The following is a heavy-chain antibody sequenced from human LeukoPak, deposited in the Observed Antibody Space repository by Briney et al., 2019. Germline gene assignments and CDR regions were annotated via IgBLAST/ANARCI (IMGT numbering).Heavy chain of an antibody. CDR2: IRRKAYGGTT. D-gene: IGHD3-3*01. CDR3: TTDYDFWSGYYGYYNYGMDV. J-gene: IGHJ6*02. Sequence: GGSLRLSCTASGFTFGDYAMRWVRQAPGKGLEWVGFIRRKAYGGTTEYAASVKGRFTISRDDSKSIAYLQMNSLKTEDTAVYYCTTDYDFWSGYYGYYNYGMDVWGQGTTVTVSS. CDR1: GFTFGDYA. V-gene: IGHV3-49*04.